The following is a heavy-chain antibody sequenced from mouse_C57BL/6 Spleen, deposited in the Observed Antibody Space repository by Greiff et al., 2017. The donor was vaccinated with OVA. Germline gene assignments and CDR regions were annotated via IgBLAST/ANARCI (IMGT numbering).Heavy chain of an antibody. D-gene: IGHD2-1*01. CDR2: ISYDGSN. J-gene: IGHJ1*03. CDR3: AREGLYGNYWYFDV. CDR1: GYSITSGYY. V-gene: IGHV3-6*01. Sequence: EVKLLESGPGLVKPSQSLSLTCSVTGYSITSGYYWNWIRQFPGNKLEWMGYISYDGSNNYNPSLKNRISITRDTSKNQFFLKLNSVTTEDTATYYCAREGLYGNYWYFDVWGTGTTVTVSS.